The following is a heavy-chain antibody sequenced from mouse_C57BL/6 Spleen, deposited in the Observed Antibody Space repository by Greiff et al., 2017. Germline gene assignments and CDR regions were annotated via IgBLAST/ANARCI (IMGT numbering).Heavy chain of an antibody. CDR2: INPNNGGT. CDR1: GYTFTDYN. J-gene: IGHJ3*01. Sequence: VQLQQSGPELVKPGASVKIPCKASGYTFTDYNMDWVKQSHGKSLEWIGDINPNNGGTIYNQKFKGKATLTVDKSSSTAYMELRSLTSEDTAVYYCARSMRLRQAWFAYWGQGTLVTVSA. D-gene: IGHD2-4*01. V-gene: IGHV1-18*01. CDR3: ARSMRLRQAWFAY.